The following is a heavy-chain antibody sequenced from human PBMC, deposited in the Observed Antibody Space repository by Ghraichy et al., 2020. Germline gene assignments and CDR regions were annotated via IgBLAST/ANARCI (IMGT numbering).Heavy chain of an antibody. D-gene: IGHD3-10*01. CDR3: ATKFYYGSEGTSDLFDY. CDR2: ISGNGAST. V-gene: IGHV3-23*01. J-gene: IGHJ4*02. Sequence: GGSLRLSCAASGFTFSTYAMSWVRQAPGKGPEWVSAISGNGASTNYADSVRGRFTISRDNSKNTLYLQMNSLRVEETAVYYCATKFYYGSEGTSDLFDYWGQGTLVTVSS. CDR1: GFTFSTYA.